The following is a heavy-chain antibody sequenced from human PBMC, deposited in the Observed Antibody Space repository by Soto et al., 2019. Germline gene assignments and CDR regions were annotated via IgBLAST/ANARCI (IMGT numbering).Heavy chain of an antibody. Sequence: EVQLLESGGGLVQPGGSLTLSCAASGFTFSNYAMSWVRQAPGKGLEWVSAISGGGISTYYADSVRGRFTISRDNSRNTLYLRMNRLRAEDTAVYYCARDAIGMVRGTNHWFDPWGQGTLVTVSS. D-gene: IGHD3-10*01. CDR2: ISGGGIST. CDR1: GFTFSNYA. J-gene: IGHJ5*02. CDR3: ARDAIGMVRGTNHWFDP. V-gene: IGHV3-23*01.